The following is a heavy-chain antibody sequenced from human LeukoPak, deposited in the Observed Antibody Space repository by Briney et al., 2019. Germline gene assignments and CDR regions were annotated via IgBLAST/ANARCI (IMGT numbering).Heavy chain of an antibody. V-gene: IGHV4-34*01. CDR1: GGSFSGYY. Sequence: SGTLSLTCAVYGGSFSGYYWSWIRQPPGKGLEWIGEINHSGSTNYNPSLKSRVTISVDTSKNRFSLKLSSVTAADTAVYYCARMSTQGAFDIWGQGTMVTVSS. J-gene: IGHJ3*02. CDR3: ARMSTQGAFDI. CDR2: INHSGST.